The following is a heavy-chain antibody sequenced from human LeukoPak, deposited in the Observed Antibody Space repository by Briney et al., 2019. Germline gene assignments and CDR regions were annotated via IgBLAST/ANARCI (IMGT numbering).Heavy chain of an antibody. Sequence: SESLSLTCAVYGGSFSGYYWSSIRQPPGKGLEWIGEINHSGSTNYNLSLKSRVTISVDTSKNQFSLKLSSVTAADTAVYYCARAVFPNYYYMDVWGKGTTVTISS. D-gene: IGHD2-21*01. CDR2: INHSGST. V-gene: IGHV4-34*01. CDR1: GGSFSGYY. CDR3: ARAVFPNYYYMDV. J-gene: IGHJ6*03.